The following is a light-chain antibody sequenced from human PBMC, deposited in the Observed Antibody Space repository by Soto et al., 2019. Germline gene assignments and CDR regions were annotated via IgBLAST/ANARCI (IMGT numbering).Light chain of an antibody. CDR1: QGISSY. V-gene: IGKV1-9*01. CDR3: QQLNSYPIT. Sequence: IQLTQSPSSLSASVGDRVTITCRASQGISSYLAWYQQKPGKAPKLLIYAASTLQSGVPSRFSGSGSGTAFTLTISSLQLDDFATDYCQQLNSYPITFGQGTRLEIK. J-gene: IGKJ5*01. CDR2: AAS.